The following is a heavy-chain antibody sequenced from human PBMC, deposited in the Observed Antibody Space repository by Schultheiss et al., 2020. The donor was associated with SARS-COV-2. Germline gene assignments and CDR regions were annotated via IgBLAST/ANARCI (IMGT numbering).Heavy chain of an antibody. Sequence: SETLSLTCTVSGGSISSYYWSWIRQPPGKGLEWIGYIYYSGSTNYNPSLKSRVTISVDTSKNQFSLKLSSVTAADTAVYYCATEDPRVGAPDYWGQGTLVTVSS. CDR1: GGSISSYY. J-gene: IGHJ4*02. V-gene: IGHV4-59*08. CDR2: IYYSGST. CDR3: ATEDPRVGAPDY. D-gene: IGHD1-26*01.